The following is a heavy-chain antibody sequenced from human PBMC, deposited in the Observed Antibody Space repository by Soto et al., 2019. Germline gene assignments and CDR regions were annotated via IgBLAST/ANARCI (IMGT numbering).Heavy chain of an antibody. CDR1: GGSIRSGGYY. J-gene: IGHJ4*02. CDR2: IYYSGNT. V-gene: IGHV4-31*03. CDR3: ARTGSQKSTGFDY. Sequence: SETLSLTCTVSGGSIRSGGYYWSWVRQNPRRGLEWIGSIYYSGNTYYNPSLKSRLTTSLDTSKKQFSLKLSSVTAADTAVYYCARTGSQKSTGFDYWGQGTLVTVSS. D-gene: IGHD1-1*01.